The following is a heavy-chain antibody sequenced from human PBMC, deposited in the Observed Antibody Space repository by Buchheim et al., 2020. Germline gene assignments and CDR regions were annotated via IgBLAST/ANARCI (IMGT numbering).Heavy chain of an antibody. CDR1: GGSISSYY. CDR2: IYYSGGT. V-gene: IGHV4-59*01. D-gene: IGHD2-2*01. J-gene: IGHJ3*02. CDR3: ARGRVVFRAFDI. Sequence: QVQLQESGPGLVKPSETLSLTCTVSGGSISSYYWSWIRQPPGKGLEWIGYIYYSGGTNYNPSLKSRVTISVDTSKNQFSLKLSSVTAADTAVYYCARGRVVFRAFDIWGQGT.